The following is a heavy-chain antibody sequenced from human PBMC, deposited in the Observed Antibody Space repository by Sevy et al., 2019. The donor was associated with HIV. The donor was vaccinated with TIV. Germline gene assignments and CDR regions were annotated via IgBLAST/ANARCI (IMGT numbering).Heavy chain of an antibody. CDR1: GGTFSNYA. J-gene: IGHJ4*02. CDR2: IIPIFGTT. Sequence: ASVKVSCKASGGTFSNYALSWVRQAPGQGLEWMGGIIPIFGTTNFAQTFQGRVTITADESTCTAYMELSSLRSADTAVYYCARTPLVRIPGATDLYFDNWGQGTLVTVSS. V-gene: IGHV1-69*13. CDR3: ARTPLVRIPGATDLYFDN. D-gene: IGHD2-2*01.